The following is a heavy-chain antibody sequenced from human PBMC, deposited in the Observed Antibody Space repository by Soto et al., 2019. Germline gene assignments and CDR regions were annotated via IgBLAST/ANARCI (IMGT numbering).Heavy chain of an antibody. CDR1: GFSRSTSGGG. J-gene: IGHJ5*02. D-gene: IGHD2-8*01. CDR2: IYWGDDK. CDR3: AHRFIFSRYEWSLGWFAP. Sequence: SGPTLVNPTQTLTLTCTFSGFSRSTSGGGVGWIRQPPGRALEWLALIYWGDDKPNRPTLKSRLTNTKATSKSQVALTMTNLDPVDTATYYCAHRFIFSRYEWSLGWFAPWAQGTQVPVSS. V-gene: IGHV2-5*02.